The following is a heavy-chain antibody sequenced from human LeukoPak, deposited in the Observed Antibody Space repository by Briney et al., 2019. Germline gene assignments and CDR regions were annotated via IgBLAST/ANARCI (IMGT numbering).Heavy chain of an antibody. J-gene: IGHJ4*02. CDR2: ISGSGDNT. CDR1: GFTFSSYA. CDR3: AKSGYYTGPNPGLDY. V-gene: IGHV3-23*01. D-gene: IGHD3-3*01. Sequence: GGSLRLSCAVSGFTFSSYAMSWVRQAPGKGLEWVSAISGSGDNTYYADSVKGRFTISRDNSKNTLYLQMNSLRAEDTAVYYCAKSGYYTGPNPGLDYWGQGTLVTVSS.